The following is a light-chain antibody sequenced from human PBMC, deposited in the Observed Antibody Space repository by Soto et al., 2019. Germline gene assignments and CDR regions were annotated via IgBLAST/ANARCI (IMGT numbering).Light chain of an antibody. CDR3: QQRSNWPPT. J-gene: IGKJ1*01. CDR2: DAS. CDR1: QSVSNY. V-gene: IGKV3-11*01. Sequence: EIVLTQSPATLSLSPGERATLSCGASQSVSNYLAWYQQKPGQAPRLLIYDASNRATGIPARFSGSGSGTDFTLTISSLEPEDFAVYYCQQRSNWPPTFGQGTKVEIK.